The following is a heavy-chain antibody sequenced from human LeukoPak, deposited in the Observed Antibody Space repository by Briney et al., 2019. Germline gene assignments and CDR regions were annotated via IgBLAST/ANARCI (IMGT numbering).Heavy chain of an antibody. CDR2: IYYSGST. Sequence: SETLSLTCTVSGGSISSYYCSWIRQPPGKGLEWIGYIYYSGSTNYNPSLKTRVTISVDSSKNQFSLKLSSVTAADTAVYYCARDKSLWSGFLSWGEGTLVTVSS. CDR3: ARDKSLWSGFLS. V-gene: IGHV4-59*01. D-gene: IGHD3-3*01. J-gene: IGHJ5*02. CDR1: GGSISSYY.